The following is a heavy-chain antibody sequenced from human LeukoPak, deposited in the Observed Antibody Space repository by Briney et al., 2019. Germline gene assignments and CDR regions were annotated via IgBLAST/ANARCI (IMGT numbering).Heavy chain of an antibody. D-gene: IGHD3-3*01. J-gene: IGHJ5*02. V-gene: IGHV4-38-2*02. Sequence: SETLSLTCTVSGYSISSGYYWGWIRQPPGKGLEWIGSIYHSGSTYYNPSLKSRVTISVDTSKNQFSLKLSSVTAADTAVYYCARDMTIFGGVNWFGPWGQGTLVTVSS. CDR1: GYSISSGYY. CDR3: ARDMTIFGGVNWFGP. CDR2: IYHSGST.